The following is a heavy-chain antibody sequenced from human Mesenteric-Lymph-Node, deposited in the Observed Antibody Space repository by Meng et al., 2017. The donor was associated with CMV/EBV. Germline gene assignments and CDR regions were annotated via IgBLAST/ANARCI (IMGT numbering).Heavy chain of an antibody. CDR1: LYSYG. V-gene: IGHV1-18*01. CDR3: ARGGRDSHFDP. CDR2: ISPDTGET. J-gene: IGHJ5*02. D-gene: IGHD4-11*01. Sequence: ASVKVSCKSSLYSYGIIWVRQAPGQGLDWMGWISPDTGETQYARKFQGRVTVSRDIFTNVIYMELKDLRSDDTAVYYCARGGRDSHFDPWGQGPRSPSPQ.